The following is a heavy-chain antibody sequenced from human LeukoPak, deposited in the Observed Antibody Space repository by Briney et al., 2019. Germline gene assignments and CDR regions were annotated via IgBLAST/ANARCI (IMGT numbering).Heavy chain of an antibody. J-gene: IGHJ4*02. CDR3: AKDEDCSSTSCYLPFDY. D-gene: IGHD2-2*01. Sequence: GGSLRLSCAASGFTFSSYGMSWVRQAPGKGLEWVSAISSSDDGTYHAGSVRGRFTISRDNSKNTLYLQMNSLRAEDTAVYYCAKDEDCSSTSCYLPFDYWGQGTLVTVSS. CDR1: GFTFSSYG. V-gene: IGHV3-23*01. CDR2: ISSSDDGT.